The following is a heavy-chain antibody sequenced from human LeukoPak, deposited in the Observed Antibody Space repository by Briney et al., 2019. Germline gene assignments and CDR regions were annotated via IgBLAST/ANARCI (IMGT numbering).Heavy chain of an antibody. V-gene: IGHV4-39*01. J-gene: IGHJ4*02. CDR1: GGSITSSSYY. CDR3: ARHGGTRVTLVEVYYFDY. D-gene: IGHD4-11*01. CDR2: IYYTGGT. Sequence: SETLSLTCSVSGGSITSSSYYWGWIRQPPEKGLEWIGSIYYTGGTNYSPSLKSRVTMSVNTFKNQFSLKLSSVTAADTAVYYCARHGGTRVTLVEVYYFDYWGQGTLVTVSS.